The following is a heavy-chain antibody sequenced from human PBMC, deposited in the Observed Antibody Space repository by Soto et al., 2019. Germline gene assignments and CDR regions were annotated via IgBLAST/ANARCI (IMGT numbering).Heavy chain of an antibody. D-gene: IGHD5-18*01. Sequence: QVQLVESGGGLVKPGGSLRLSCAASGFTFSDYYMSWIRQAPGKGLEWVSYISSSSSYTNYADSAKGRFTISRDNAKNSLYLQMNSLRAEDTAVYYCARDSGYQTSYGMDVWGQGTTVTVSS. CDR2: ISSSSSYT. J-gene: IGHJ6*02. V-gene: IGHV3-11*06. CDR1: GFTFSDYY. CDR3: ARDSGYQTSYGMDV.